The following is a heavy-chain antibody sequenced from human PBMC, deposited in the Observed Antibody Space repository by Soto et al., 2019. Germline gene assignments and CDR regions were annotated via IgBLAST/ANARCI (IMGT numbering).Heavy chain of an antibody. Sequence: SEALSLTCAVYGGSFSGYYWSWIRQPPGKGLEWIGEINHSGSTNYNPSLKSRVTISVDTSKNQFSLKLSSVTAADTAVYYCARYCSSTSCRLRLRHHSYYGMDVWGQGTTVTVSS. D-gene: IGHD2-2*01. J-gene: IGHJ6*02. CDR1: GGSFSGYY. CDR2: INHSGST. CDR3: ARYCSSTSCRLRLRHHSYYGMDV. V-gene: IGHV4-34*01.